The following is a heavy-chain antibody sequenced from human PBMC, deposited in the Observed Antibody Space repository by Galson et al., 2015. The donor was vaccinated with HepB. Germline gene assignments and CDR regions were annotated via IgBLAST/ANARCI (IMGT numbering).Heavy chain of an antibody. Sequence: SLRLSCAASGFTFSDYSMNWIRQAPGKGLEWVSHISSSGSTIYYADSVEGRFTISRDNAKNSLSLQMNSLRAEDTAVYYCARWDYYYGSSAYYFGGGYLGFWGQGTLVTVSS. CDR3: ARWDYYYGSSAYYFGGGYLGF. J-gene: IGHJ4*02. V-gene: IGHV3-11*01. CDR1: GFTFSDYS. CDR2: ISSSGSTI. D-gene: IGHD3-22*01.